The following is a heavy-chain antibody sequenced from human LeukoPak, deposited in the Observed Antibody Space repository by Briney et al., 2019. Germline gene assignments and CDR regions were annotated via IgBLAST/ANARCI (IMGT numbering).Heavy chain of an antibody. J-gene: IGHJ5*02. D-gene: IGHD3-3*01. V-gene: IGHV4-39*07. CDR3: ARDGVVRRRRITIFGVVRKFDP. Sequence: PSETLSLTCTVSGGSISSSSYYWGWIRQPPGKGLEWIGSIYYSGSTYYNPSLKSRVTISVDTSKNQFSLKLSSVTAADTAVYYCARDGVVRRRRITIFGVVRKFDPWGQGTLVTVSS. CDR2: IYYSGST. CDR1: GGSISSSSYY.